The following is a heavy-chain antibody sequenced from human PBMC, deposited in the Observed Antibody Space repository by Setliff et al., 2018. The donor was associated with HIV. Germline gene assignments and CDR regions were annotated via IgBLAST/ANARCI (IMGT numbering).Heavy chain of an antibody. CDR1: GYSFTSYG. Sequence: ASVKVSCKASGYSFTSYGVSWVRQAPGQGFEWMGWISAYNVNTNYAQKLQGRVTMTTDTSTSTAYMELRSLRSDDTAVYYCARGTTPLGWFDPWGQGTLVTVSS. D-gene: IGHD2-2*01. CDR3: ARGTTPLGWFDP. CDR2: ISAYNVNT. V-gene: IGHV1-18*01. J-gene: IGHJ5*02.